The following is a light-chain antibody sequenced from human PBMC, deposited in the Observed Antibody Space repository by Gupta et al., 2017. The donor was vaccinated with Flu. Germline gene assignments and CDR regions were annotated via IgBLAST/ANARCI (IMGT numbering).Light chain of an antibody. J-gene: IGKJ2*01. CDR3: QQGDSSPYT. CDR2: ASS. Sequence: DIQMTQSPSSLSASVGDRVTITCRAGQTVRNYLDWYRQKPGKAPELLIYASSSLHSGVPSRFRDSGSGTEFTLTISSLQPEDFGTYYCQQGDSSPYTFGQGTKVEI. CDR1: QTVRNY. V-gene: IGKV1-39*01.